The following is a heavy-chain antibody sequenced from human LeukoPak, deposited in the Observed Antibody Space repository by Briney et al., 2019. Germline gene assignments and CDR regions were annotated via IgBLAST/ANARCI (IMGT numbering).Heavy chain of an antibody. CDR3: ARQYGDYYYLDY. CDR1: GGSFSGYY. CDR2: INHSGST. J-gene: IGHJ4*02. D-gene: IGHD2-21*02. V-gene: IGHV4-34*01. Sequence: SETLSLTCAVYGGSFSGYYWSWIRQPPGKGLEWIGEINHSGSTNYNPSLKSRVTISVDTSKNQFSLKLSSVTAADTAVYYCARQYGDYYYLDYWGQGTLVTVSS.